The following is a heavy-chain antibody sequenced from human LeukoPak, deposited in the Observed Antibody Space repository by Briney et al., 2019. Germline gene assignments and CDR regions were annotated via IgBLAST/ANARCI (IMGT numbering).Heavy chain of an antibody. CDR1: GGSISSGSYY. D-gene: IGHD6-13*01. CDR3: AREVAASSWSY. CDR2: IYYSGST. V-gene: IGHV4-39*01. J-gene: IGHJ4*02. Sequence: SETLSLTCTVSGGSISSGSYYWGWIRQPPGKGLEWVGSIYYSGSTYYNPSLKSRVTISVDTSKKQSSLKLNSVTAADTAVYYCAREVAASSWSYWGQGTLVTVSS.